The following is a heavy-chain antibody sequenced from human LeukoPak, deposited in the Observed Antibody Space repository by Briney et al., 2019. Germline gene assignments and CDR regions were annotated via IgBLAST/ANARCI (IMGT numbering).Heavy chain of an antibody. Sequence: GGSLRLSCAASGFTFSSYAMSWVRQAPGKGLEWVSAISGSGGSTYYADSVKGRFTIPRDNSKNTLYLQMNSLRAEDTAVYYCAKRRQSVVPAAIGVLDYWGQGTLVTVSS. J-gene: IGHJ4*02. D-gene: IGHD2-2*02. CDR1: GFTFSSYA. CDR2: ISGSGGST. V-gene: IGHV3-23*01. CDR3: AKRRQSVVPAAIGVLDY.